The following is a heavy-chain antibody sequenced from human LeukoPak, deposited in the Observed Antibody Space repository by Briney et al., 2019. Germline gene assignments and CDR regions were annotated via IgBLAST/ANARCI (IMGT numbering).Heavy chain of an antibody. CDR3: ARHSSSRAVGY. CDR2: IYYSGST. J-gene: IGHJ4*02. V-gene: IGHV4-59*08. D-gene: IGHD6-13*01. Sequence: PSGTLSLTCTVSGGSISNYYWSWIRQPPGKGLEWIGYIYYSGSTNYNPSLKSRVTISVDTSKHQFSLKLSSVTAADTAVYYCARHSSSRAVGYWGQGTLVTVSS. CDR1: GGSISNYY.